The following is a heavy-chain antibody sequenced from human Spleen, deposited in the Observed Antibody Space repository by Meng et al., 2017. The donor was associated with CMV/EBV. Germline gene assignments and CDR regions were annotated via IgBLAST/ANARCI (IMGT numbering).Heavy chain of an antibody. CDR3: AREGAKSGYSYGYFDY. J-gene: IGHJ4*02. Sequence: FTSYWIGWVRQMPGKGLEWMGIIYPGDSDTRYSPSFQGQVTISADKSISTAYLQWSSLKASDTAMYYCAREGAKSGYSYGYFDYWGQGTLVTVSS. CDR2: IYPGDSDT. V-gene: IGHV5-51*01. D-gene: IGHD5-18*01. CDR1: FTSYW.